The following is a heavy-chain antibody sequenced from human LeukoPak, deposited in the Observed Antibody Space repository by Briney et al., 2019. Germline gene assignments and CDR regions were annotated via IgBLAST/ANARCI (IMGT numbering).Heavy chain of an antibody. Sequence: GGSLRLTCAASGFTVSSNYMSWVRQAPGKGPEWVSVIYSGGSTYYADSVKGRFTISRDNSKNTLYLQMSSLRAEDTAVYYCARLNVAAAAHGGYYYYMDVWGKGTTVTVSS. V-gene: IGHV3-53*01. D-gene: IGHD6-25*01. CDR3: ARLNVAAAAHGGYYYYMDV. CDR2: IYSGGST. J-gene: IGHJ6*03. CDR1: GFTVSSNY.